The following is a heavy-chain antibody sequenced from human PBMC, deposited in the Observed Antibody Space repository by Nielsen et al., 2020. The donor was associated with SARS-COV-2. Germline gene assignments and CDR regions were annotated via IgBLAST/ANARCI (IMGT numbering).Heavy chain of an antibody. V-gene: IGHV3-7*03. CDR2: IKTDGTEK. CDR3: ARDLNWNDPF. D-gene: IGHD1-1*01. J-gene: IGHJ4*02. Sequence: GESLKISCAASGFTFSSSWMTWVRQAPGNGLEWVASIKTDGTEKTYVDSVKGRFTISRDNSKNSLDLQMNSLRVEDTALYYCARDLNWNDPFGGQGTLVTVSS. CDR1: GFTFSSSW.